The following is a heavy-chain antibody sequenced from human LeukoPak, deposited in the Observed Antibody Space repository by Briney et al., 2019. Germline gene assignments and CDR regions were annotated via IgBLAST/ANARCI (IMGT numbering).Heavy chain of an antibody. CDR2: INTNAGNP. Sequence: GASVKVSCKASGYIFTDFAMNWLRQAPGQGLEWMGWINTNAGNPTYAQGFTGRFVFSLDTSVSTAYLQIRSLKAEDTAVYYCARDTAMVADYWGQGTLVTVSS. J-gene: IGHJ4*02. CDR3: ARDTAMVADY. D-gene: IGHD5-18*01. V-gene: IGHV7-4-1*02. CDR1: GYIFTDFA.